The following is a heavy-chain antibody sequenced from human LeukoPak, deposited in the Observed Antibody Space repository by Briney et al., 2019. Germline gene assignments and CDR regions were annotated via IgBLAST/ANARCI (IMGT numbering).Heavy chain of an antibody. D-gene: IGHD5-12*01. CDR1: GFTFSSYT. J-gene: IGHJ4*01. V-gene: IGHV3-23*01. CDR3: AKDVSGYDVGPEYYFDY. CDR2: ISGSGGST. Sequence: GGSLRLSCAASGFTFSSYTMSWVRQAPGKGLEWVSAISGSGGSTYYADSVKGRFTISRDNSKNTLYLQMNSLRAEDTAVYYCAKDVSGYDVGPEYYFDYWGQGTLVIVSS.